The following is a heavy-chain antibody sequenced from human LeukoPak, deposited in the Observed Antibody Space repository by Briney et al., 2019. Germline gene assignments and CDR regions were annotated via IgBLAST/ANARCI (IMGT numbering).Heavy chain of an antibody. Sequence: PGGSLRLSCAASGFTFSSYAMSWVRQAPGKGLEWVSAISGSGGSTYYADSVKGRFTISRDNSKNTLYLQMNSLRAEDTAVYYCAKTYYYDSSGYSLFDYWGQGTLATVSS. D-gene: IGHD3-22*01. CDR2: ISGSGGST. CDR3: AKTYYYDSSGYSLFDY. CDR1: GFTFSSYA. V-gene: IGHV3-23*01. J-gene: IGHJ4*02.